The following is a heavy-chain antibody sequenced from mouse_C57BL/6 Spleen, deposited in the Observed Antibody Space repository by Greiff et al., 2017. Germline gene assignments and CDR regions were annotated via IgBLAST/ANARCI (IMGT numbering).Heavy chain of an antibody. CDR2: IYPGDGDT. CDR3: ARRESTMVTTGGFAY. CDR1: GYAFSSYW. D-gene: IGHD2-2*01. Sequence: QVQLQQSGAELVKPGASVKISCKASGYAFSSYWMNWVKQRPGKGLEWIGQIYPGDGDTNYNGKFKGKATLTADKSSSTAYMQLSSLTSEDSAVYFCARRESTMVTTGGFAYWGQGTLVTVSA. V-gene: IGHV1-80*01. J-gene: IGHJ3*01.